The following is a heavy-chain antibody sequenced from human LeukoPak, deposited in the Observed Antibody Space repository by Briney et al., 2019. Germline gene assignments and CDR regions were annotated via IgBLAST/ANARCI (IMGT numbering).Heavy chain of an antibody. V-gene: IGHV1-8*01. D-gene: IGHD3-22*01. CDR3: ATDLYYYDSSGYRFDY. Sequence: ASVKVSCKASGYTFTSYDINWVRQATGQGLEWMGWMNPNSGNTGYAQKFQGRVTMTRNTSISTAYMELSSLRSEDTAVYYCATDLYYYDSSGYRFDYWGQGTLVTVSS. J-gene: IGHJ4*02. CDR2: MNPNSGNT. CDR1: GYTFTSYD.